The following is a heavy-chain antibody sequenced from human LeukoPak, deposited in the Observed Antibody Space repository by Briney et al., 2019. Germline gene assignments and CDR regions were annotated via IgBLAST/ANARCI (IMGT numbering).Heavy chain of an antibody. V-gene: IGHV3-49*04. J-gene: IGHJ4*02. Sequence: PGGSLRLSCTTSGFTFGDYAMSWVRQAPGKGPEWVGFARRKGYGGTTEHAASLKARFTISRDDSKKVAYLQMDSLTTEDTAVYYCARLEGPPYYFDYWGQGTLVTVSS. CDR3: ARLEGPPYYFDY. CDR2: ARRKGYGGTT. D-gene: IGHD5-24*01. CDR1: GFTFGDYA.